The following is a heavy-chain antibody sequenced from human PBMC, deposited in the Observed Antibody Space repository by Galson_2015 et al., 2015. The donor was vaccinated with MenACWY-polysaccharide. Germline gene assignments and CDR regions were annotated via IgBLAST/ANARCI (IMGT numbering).Heavy chain of an antibody. CDR2: INPNSGGT. Sequence: SVKVSCKASGNTFTGYYMHWVRQAPGQGLEWMGWINPNSGGTNYAQKFQGRVTMTRDTSISTAYMELSRLRSDDTAVYYCARDLREEMIVVVIHGFGMDVWGQGTTVTVSS. J-gene: IGHJ6*02. CDR3: ARDLREEMIVVVIHGFGMDV. V-gene: IGHV1-2*02. D-gene: IGHD3-22*01. CDR1: GNTFTGYY.